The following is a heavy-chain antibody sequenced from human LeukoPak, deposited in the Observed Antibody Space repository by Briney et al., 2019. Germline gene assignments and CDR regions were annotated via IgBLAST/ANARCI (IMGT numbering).Heavy chain of an antibody. Sequence: GSSVKVSCKASGGTFSSYAISWVRQAPGQGLEWMGGIIPIFGTANYAQKFQGRVTITADESTSTAYMELSSPRSEDTAVYYCARENHCSGGSCYWWFDPWGQGTLVTVSS. D-gene: IGHD2-15*01. CDR1: GGTFSSYA. CDR3: ARENHCSGGSCYWWFDP. J-gene: IGHJ5*02. V-gene: IGHV1-69*01. CDR2: IIPIFGTA.